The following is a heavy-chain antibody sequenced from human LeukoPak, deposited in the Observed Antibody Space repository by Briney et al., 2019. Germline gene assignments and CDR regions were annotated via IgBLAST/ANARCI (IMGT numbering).Heavy chain of an antibody. CDR2: IYPDDSDT. J-gene: IGHJ4*02. CDR1: GYSFTSYW. CDR3: ARERSSQGYFDF. V-gene: IGHV5-51*01. Sequence: GESLKISCKGSGYSFTSYWIGWVRQMPGKGLEWMGIIYPDDSDTRYSPSFQGQVTISADKSISTAYLQWSSLEASDTAMHYCARERSSQGYFDFWGQGTLVTVSS. D-gene: IGHD6-6*01.